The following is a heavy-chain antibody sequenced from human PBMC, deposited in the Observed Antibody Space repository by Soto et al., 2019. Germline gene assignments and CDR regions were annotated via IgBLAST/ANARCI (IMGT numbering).Heavy chain of an antibody. CDR3: ARRYCSSTRCYRYYYYGMDV. CDR1: RVAFSKFI. J-gene: IGHJ6*02. CDR2: IIPIFGTA. V-gene: IGHV1-69*13. D-gene: IGHD2-2*01. Sequence: GASVKVSCKASRVAFSKFIVTWVRQAPGLGLEWVGGIIPIFGTANYAQKFQGRVTITADESTSTSYMEVNNLRAEDTAVYYCARRYCSSTRCYRYYYYGMDVWGQGTTVTVS.